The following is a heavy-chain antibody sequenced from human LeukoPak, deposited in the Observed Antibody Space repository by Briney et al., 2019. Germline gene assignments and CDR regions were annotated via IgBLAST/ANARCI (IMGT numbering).Heavy chain of an antibody. CDR3: ARDSAGSSWNDN. D-gene: IGHD6-13*01. V-gene: IGHV4-59*11. CDR2: IYYSGST. Sequence: SETLSLTCTVSGGSISSHYWSWIRQPPGKGLEGIEYIYYSGSTNYNPSLKSRVTISVDTSKNQFSLKLRSVTAADTAVYYCARDSAGSSWNDNWGQGTLVTVSS. J-gene: IGHJ4*02. CDR1: GGSISSHY.